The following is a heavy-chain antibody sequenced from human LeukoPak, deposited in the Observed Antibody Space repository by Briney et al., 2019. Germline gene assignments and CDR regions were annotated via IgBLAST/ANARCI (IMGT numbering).Heavy chain of an antibody. CDR1: GFTFSIYS. V-gene: IGHV3-21*01. CDR3: ARGGTDDYGSSV. CDR2: ISTSSSYI. J-gene: IGHJ6*04. D-gene: IGHD4-17*01. Sequence: RTGGSLRLSCAASGFTFSIYSMNWVRQPPGKGLEWVSSISTSSSYIYYADSVKGRFTISRDNAKNSLYLQMNSLRAEDTAVYYCARGGTDDYGSSVWGKGTTVTISS.